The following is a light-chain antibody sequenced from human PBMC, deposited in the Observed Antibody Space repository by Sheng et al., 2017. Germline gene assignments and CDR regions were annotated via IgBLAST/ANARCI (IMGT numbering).Light chain of an antibody. Sequence: QSALTQPASVSGFPGQSITISCTGTSSDVGGDYYVSWYQQYPGKAPKLIIYDVSKRPSGTSDRFSGSKSGNTASLTISGLQAEDEADYYCSSYTSGSTVVIGGGTNLSVL. CDR1: SSDVGGDYY. CDR3: SSYTSGSTVV. V-gene: IGLV2-14*01. J-gene: IGLJ2*01. CDR2: DVS.